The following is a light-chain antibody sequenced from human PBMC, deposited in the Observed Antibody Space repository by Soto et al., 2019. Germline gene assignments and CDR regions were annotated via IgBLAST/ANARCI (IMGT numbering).Light chain of an antibody. Sequence: DVMMTQSPLSLPVTLGQPASMSCRSSQSLVSTDGITYLAWFQQRPGQSPRRLIYRVSNRDSGVPDKFSGSGSGTHFTLNISRVEAEDVGIYYCVQGTHWPPYTFGQGTKLEI. CDR3: VQGTHWPPYT. CDR2: RVS. V-gene: IGKV2-30*01. CDR1: QSLVSTDGITY. J-gene: IGKJ2*01.